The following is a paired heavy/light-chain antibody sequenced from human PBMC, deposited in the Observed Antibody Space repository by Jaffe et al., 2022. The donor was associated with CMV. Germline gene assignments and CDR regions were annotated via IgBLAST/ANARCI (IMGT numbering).Heavy chain of an antibody. Sequence: EVRLVESGGGLVPPGGSLRLSCAASGFTFSTYEMNWARQAPGKGLEWVSYISSDSNTILYADSVKGRFTISRDNVKNSLYLQMSGLRAEDTAVYYCLRSTVTTSGRIHFDSWGRGTLVTVSS. CDR3: LRSTVTTSGRIHFDS. CDR1: GFTFSTYE. D-gene: IGHD4-17*01. CDR2: ISSDSNTI. J-gene: IGHJ4*02. V-gene: IGHV3-48*03.
Light chain of an antibody. V-gene: IGKV2-29*02. CDR1: QSLLHSDGRTY. Sequence: DIVMTQTPLSLSVTPGQPASISCKSSQSLLHSDGRTYLYWYLQKPGQSPQLLIYGVSSRFSGVPDRFSGSGSGTDFTLKITRVEPEDVGVFYCMQGIQLPPTFGQGTRLEI. J-gene: IGKJ5*01. CDR3: MQGIQLPPT. CDR2: GVS.